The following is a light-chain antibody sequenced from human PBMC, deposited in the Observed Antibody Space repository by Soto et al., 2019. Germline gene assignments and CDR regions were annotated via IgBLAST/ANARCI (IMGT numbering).Light chain of an antibody. Sequence: DIVMTQSPDSLAVSLGERATINCKSSQRVLYSSHNKNYLAWYQQKPGQPPKLLIYWASTRESGVPDRFSGSRSGTDFTLTISSLQAEDVAVYYCQQYYSTPITFGQGTRREI. V-gene: IGKV4-1*01. J-gene: IGKJ5*01. CDR3: QQYYSTPIT. CDR1: QRVLYSSHNKNY. CDR2: WAS.